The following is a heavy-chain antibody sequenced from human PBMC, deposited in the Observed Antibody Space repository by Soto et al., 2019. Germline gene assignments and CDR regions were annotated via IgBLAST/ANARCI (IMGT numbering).Heavy chain of an antibody. CDR1: GFTFDDYG. Sequence: GGSLRLSCAASGFTFDDYGMSWVRQAPGKGLEWVSGINWNGGSTGYADSVKGRFTISRDNAKNSLYLQMNSLRAEDTALYYCARASHPFYDSSGYYKDWGQGTLVTVSS. V-gene: IGHV3-20*04. CDR3: ARASHPFYDSSGYYKD. CDR2: INWNGGST. D-gene: IGHD3-22*01. J-gene: IGHJ4*02.